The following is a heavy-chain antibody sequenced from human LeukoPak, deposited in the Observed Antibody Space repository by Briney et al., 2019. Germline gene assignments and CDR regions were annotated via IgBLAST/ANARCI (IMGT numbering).Heavy chain of an antibody. CDR3: ARDSRDGYRRNDAFDI. D-gene: IGHD5-24*01. CDR2: IIPIFGIA. CDR1: GGTFSSYA. Sequence: ASVKVSCKASGGTFSSYAINWVRQAPGQGLEWMGRIIPIFGIANYAQKFQGRVTITADKSSSTAYMELSSLRSEDTAVYYCARDSRDGYRRNDAFDIWGQGTMVTVSS. V-gene: IGHV1-69*04. J-gene: IGHJ3*02.